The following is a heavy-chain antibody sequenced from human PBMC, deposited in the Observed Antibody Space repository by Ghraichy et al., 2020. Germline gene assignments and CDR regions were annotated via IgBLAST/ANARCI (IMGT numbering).Heavy chain of an antibody. CDR2: IYSGGST. CDR1: GYSVSDSY. J-gene: IGHJ4*02. V-gene: IGHV3-53*01. D-gene: IGHD6-19*01. Sequence: GGSLRLSCAASGYSVSDSYMSWVRQAPGKGPEWVSIIYSGGSTNYADSVKGRFTISRDNSKNTMYLQMNSLRAEDTAVYYCVRGGAVAGWDLGFFDYWGQGTLVTVSS. CDR3: VRGGAVAGWDLGFFDY.